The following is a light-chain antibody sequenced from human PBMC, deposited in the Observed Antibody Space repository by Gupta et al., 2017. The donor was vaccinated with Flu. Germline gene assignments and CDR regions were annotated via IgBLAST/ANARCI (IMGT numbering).Light chain of an antibody. CDR1: NSNIAVNH. V-gene: IGLV1-47*01. Sequence: QSVLTQPPSVSETPGQRVTLSCTGSNSNIAVNHVYGYQQVPGTAPRLLIYRNHQRPSGVPDRFSASKSATSASLVISGLRAEDEADYFCAAWDDTLMRPVFGGGTRLTVL. CDR3: AAWDDTLMRPV. J-gene: IGLJ3*02. CDR2: RNH.